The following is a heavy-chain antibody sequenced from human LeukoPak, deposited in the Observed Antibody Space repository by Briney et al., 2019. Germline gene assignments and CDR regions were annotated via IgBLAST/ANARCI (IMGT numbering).Heavy chain of an antibody. CDR1: GYTFTSYD. D-gene: IGHD1-26*01. V-gene: IGHV1-8*01. Sequence: ASVKVSYKASGYTFTSYDINWVRQATGQGLEWMGWMNPNSGNTGYAQKFQGRVTMTRNTSISTAYMELSSLRSEDTAVYYCARGSWSSGSDGDYWGQGTLVTVSS. CDR3: ARGSWSSGSDGDY. CDR2: MNPNSGNT. J-gene: IGHJ4*02.